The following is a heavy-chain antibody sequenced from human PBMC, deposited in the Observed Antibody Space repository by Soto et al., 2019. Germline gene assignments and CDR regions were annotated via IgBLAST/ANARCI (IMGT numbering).Heavy chain of an antibody. V-gene: IGHV3-30-3*01. CDR1: GFTFSSYA. Sequence: QVQLVESGGGVVQPGRSLRLSCAASGFTFSSYAMHWVRQAPGKGLEWVAVISYDGSNKYYADSVKGRFTISRDNSKNTLYLQMNSLRAEDTAVYYCARDRKMAILSVGMDVWGQGTTVTVSS. D-gene: IGHD2-21*01. J-gene: IGHJ6*02. CDR3: ARDRKMAILSVGMDV. CDR2: ISYDGSNK.